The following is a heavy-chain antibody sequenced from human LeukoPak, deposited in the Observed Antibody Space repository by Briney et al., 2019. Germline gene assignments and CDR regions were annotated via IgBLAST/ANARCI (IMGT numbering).Heavy chain of an antibody. CDR2: IYTSGST. CDR3: AREYQYGSGWYDWYYYMDV. V-gene: IGHV4-61*02. J-gene: IGHJ6*03. CDR1: GGSISSGSYY. Sequence: SQTLSLTCTVSGGSISSGSYYWSWIRQPAGKGLEWIGRIYTSGSTNYNPSLKSRVTMSVDTSKNQFSLKLSSVTAADTAVYYCAREYQYGSGWYDWYYYMDVWGKGTTVTVSS. D-gene: IGHD6-19*01.